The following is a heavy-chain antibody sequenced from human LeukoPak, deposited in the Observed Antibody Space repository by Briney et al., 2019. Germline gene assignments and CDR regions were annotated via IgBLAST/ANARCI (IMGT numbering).Heavy chain of an antibody. CDR2: INSDGSST. CDR3: ARGGQERNGPDAFDI. D-gene: IGHD1-26*01. Sequence: GGSLRLSCAASGFTFSSYWMHWVRQAPGKGRVWVSRINSDGSSTSYADSVKGRFTISRDNAKNTLYLQMNSLRAEDTAVYYCARGGQERNGPDAFDIWGQGTMVTVSS. V-gene: IGHV3-74*01. J-gene: IGHJ3*02. CDR1: GFTFSSYW.